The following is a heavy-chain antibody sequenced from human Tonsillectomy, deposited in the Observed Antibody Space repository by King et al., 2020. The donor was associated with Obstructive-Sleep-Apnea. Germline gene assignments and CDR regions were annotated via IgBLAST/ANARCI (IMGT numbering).Heavy chain of an antibody. CDR3: AREIVGAALDY. D-gene: IGHD1-26*01. V-gene: IGHV4-39*07. CDR2: IYYSGST. Sequence: QLQESGPGLVKPSETLSLTCTVSGGSISSSRYYWGWVRQPPGKGLEWIGSIYYSGSTYYNPSLKSRVTISLDTSKNQFSLKLSSVTAADTAVYYCAREIVGAALDYWGQGTLVTVSS. J-gene: IGHJ4*02. CDR1: GGSISSSRYY.